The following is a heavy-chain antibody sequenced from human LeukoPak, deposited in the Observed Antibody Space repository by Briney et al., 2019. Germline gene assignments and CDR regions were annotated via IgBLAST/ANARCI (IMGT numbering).Heavy chain of an antibody. D-gene: IGHD4-17*01. CDR2: ISSSGSTI. Sequence: PGGSLRLSCAASGFTFSDYYMSWIRQAPGKGLEWVSYISSSGSTIYYADSVKGRFTISRDNAKNSLYLQMNSLRAEDTAVYYCARDNDYGDYKTGNWFDPWGQGTLVTVSS. CDR1: GFTFSDYY. J-gene: IGHJ5*02. CDR3: ARDNDYGDYKTGNWFDP. V-gene: IGHV3-11*01.